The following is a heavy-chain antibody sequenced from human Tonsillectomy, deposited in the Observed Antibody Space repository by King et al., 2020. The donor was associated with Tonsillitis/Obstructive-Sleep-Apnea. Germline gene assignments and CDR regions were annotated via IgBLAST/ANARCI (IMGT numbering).Heavy chain of an antibody. CDR3: VRQGGDT. V-gene: IGHV5-51*01. Sequence: QLVQSGAEVKESGESLKISWKGFGYKYTNYWIGWVRQVPGKGLEWMGLIYPGDSDASYSPSFQGQVTMSADKSISTAYLQWSSLKASDTAMYYCVRQGGDTWGQGTMVTVSS. CDR1: GYKYTNYW. D-gene: IGHD3-16*01. CDR2: IYPGDSDA. J-gene: IGHJ3*02.